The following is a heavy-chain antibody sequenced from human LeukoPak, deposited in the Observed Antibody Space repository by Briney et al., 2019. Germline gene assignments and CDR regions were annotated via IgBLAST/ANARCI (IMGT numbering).Heavy chain of an antibody. CDR3: ARGRMVAVAGPPDY. V-gene: IGHV1-8*01. J-gene: IGHJ4*02. D-gene: IGHD6-19*01. Sequence: GASVKVSCKASGYTFTSYDINWVRQATGQGLEWMGWMNPNSGNTGYAQKFQGRVTMTRNISISTAYMELSSLRSEDTAVYYCARGRMVAVAGPPDYWGQGTLVTVSS. CDR1: GYTFTSYD. CDR2: MNPNSGNT.